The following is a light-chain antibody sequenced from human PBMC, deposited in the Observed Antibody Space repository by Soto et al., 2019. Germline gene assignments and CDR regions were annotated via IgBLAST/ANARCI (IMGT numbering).Light chain of an antibody. CDR1: SNDIGAYNY. Sequence: QSALTQPASVSGSPGQSITISCTGTSNDIGAYNYVSWYQQHPGKAPKLMIYDVRHRPSGGSNRFSGSKSGNTASLTISGLQAEDEADYYCSSYTTISTLVVFGGGTKLTVL. J-gene: IGLJ2*01. V-gene: IGLV2-14*03. CDR2: DVR. CDR3: SSYTTISTLVV.